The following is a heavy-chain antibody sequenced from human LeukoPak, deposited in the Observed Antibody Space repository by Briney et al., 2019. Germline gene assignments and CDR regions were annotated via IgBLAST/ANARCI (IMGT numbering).Heavy chain of an antibody. V-gene: IGHV3-53*01. Sequence: HPGGSPRLSCAASGLIVSGNYMSWVRQAPGKGLEWVSVIYSGGNTYYADSVKGRFTISRDNSKNTLYLQINGLRAEDTAVYYCARVSRNAFEVWGQGTMVTVSS. J-gene: IGHJ3*01. CDR2: IYSGGNT. D-gene: IGHD5/OR15-5a*01. CDR1: GLIVSGNY. CDR3: ARVSRNAFEV.